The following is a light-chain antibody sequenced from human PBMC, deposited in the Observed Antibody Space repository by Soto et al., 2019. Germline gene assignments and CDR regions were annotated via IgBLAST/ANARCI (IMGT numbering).Light chain of an antibody. J-gene: IGKJ1*01. CDR3: QQYSSTHRT. V-gene: IGKV1-39*02. Sequence: DIQMTQSPSFLSASVGDRVTITCRASQAISNYLNWYPQKPGKAPNLLIFGAKTLQSGVPSRFSDSGYGTDFTLTISRLEPEDFAVYYCQQYSSTHRTFGQGTKVDIK. CDR2: GAK. CDR1: QAISNY.